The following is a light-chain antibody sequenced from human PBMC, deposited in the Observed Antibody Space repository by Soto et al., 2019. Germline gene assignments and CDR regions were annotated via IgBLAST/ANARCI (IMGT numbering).Light chain of an antibody. CDR3: AAWDDSLSGYV. Sequence: QSVLTQPPSASGTPGQRITLSCSGSSSNIGTNYVYWYQQFPGTAPELLIYSSDQRPSGVPDRFSGSKSGTSASLAISGLRSEDEADYYCAAWDDSLSGYVFGTGTKLTVL. CDR2: SSD. CDR1: SSNIGTNY. J-gene: IGLJ1*01. V-gene: IGLV1-47*02.